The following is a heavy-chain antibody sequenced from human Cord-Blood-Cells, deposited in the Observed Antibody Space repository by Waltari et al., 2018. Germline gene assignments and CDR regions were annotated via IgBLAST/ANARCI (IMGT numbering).Heavy chain of an antibody. CDR2: IYHSGST. D-gene: IGHD7-27*01. V-gene: IGHV4-4*02. J-gene: IGHJ4*02. Sequence: QVQLQESGPGLVKPSGTLSLTCAVSGGSIRRSNWWSWVRPPPGKGLEWIGEIYHSGSTNYNPSLKSRVTISVDKSKNQFSLKLSSVTAADTAVYYCARYKAGETLYYFDYWGQGTLVTVSS. CDR1: GGSIRRSNW. CDR3: ARYKAGETLYYFDY.